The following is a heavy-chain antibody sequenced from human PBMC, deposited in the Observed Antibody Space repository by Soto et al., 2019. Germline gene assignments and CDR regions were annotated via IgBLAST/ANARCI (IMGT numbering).Heavy chain of an antibody. CDR1: GFTFSSYG. Sequence: QVQLVESGGGVVQPGRSLRLSCAASGFTFSSYGMHWVRQAPGKGLEWVAVISYDGSNKYYADSVKGRFTISRDNSKNTLYLEMNSLRAEDTAVYYCAKDLRQMGATLDYWGQGTLVTVSS. D-gene: IGHD1-26*01. J-gene: IGHJ4*02. V-gene: IGHV3-30*18. CDR2: ISYDGSNK. CDR3: AKDLRQMGATLDY.